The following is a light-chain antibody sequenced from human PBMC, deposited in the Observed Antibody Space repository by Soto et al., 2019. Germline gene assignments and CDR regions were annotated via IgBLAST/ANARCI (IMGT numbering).Light chain of an antibody. CDR2: AAS. Sequence: DIQMTQSPSSLSASVVDRVTITCRASQSIICYLNWYQQKPGKAPKHLIYAASSLQSGVPSRFSGRGSGTDFTLTIGSLQPEDFAGYYCQQSYSTLSYTFGQGTKLEIK. CDR3: QQSYSTLSYT. CDR1: QSIICY. J-gene: IGKJ2*01. V-gene: IGKV1-39*01.